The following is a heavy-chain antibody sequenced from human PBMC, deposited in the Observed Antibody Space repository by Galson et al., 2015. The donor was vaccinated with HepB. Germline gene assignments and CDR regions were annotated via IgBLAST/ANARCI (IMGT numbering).Heavy chain of an antibody. Sequence: PALVKPTQTLTLTCSFSGFSLTGRPVGVAWIRQSPGKALEWLAVIYWDDDKRYNPSLKSRLTITKDTSKNQVVLTMTNMDPVDTATYYCAHSDSGDCSSTSCLNWFDPWGQGTLVTVSS. V-gene: IGHV2-5*02. CDR1: GFSLTGRPVG. D-gene: IGHD2-2*01. CDR2: IYWDDDK. J-gene: IGHJ5*02. CDR3: AHSDSGDCSSTSCLNWFDP.